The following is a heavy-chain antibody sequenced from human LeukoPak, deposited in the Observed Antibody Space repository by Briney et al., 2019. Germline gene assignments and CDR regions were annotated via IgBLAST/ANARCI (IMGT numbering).Heavy chain of an antibody. V-gene: IGHV1-69*05. CDR3: ASQAAAGTTGGDY. J-gene: IGHJ4*02. Sequence: ASVKVSCXASGDTFSSYAISWVRQAPGQGLEWMGGIIPIFGTANYAQKFQGRVTITTDESTSTAYMELSSLRSEDTAVYYCASQAAAGTTGGDYWGQGTLVTVSS. CDR1: GDTFSSYA. D-gene: IGHD6-13*01. CDR2: IIPIFGTA.